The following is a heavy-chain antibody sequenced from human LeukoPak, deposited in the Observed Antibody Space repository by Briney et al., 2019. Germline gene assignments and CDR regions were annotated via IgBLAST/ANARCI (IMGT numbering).Heavy chain of an antibody. CDR3: ARERYSSSLY. V-gene: IGHV3-48*03. CDR1: GFTFSSYE. CDR2: ISSSGSTI. Sequence: GSLRLSCAASGFTFSSYEMNWVRQAPGKGLEWVSYISSSGSTIYYADSVKGRFTISRDNAKNSLYLQMNSLRAEDRAVYYCARERYSSSLYWGQGTLVTVSS. J-gene: IGHJ4*02. D-gene: IGHD6-13*01.